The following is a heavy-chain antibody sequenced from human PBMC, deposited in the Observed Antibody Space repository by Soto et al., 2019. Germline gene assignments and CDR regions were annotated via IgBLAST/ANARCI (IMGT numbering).Heavy chain of an antibody. CDR2: IIPIFGTA. D-gene: IGHD3-3*01. CDR1: GGTFSSYA. V-gene: IGHV1-69*01. J-gene: IGHJ2*01. Sequence: QVQLVQSGAEVKKPGSSVKVSCKASGGTFSSYAISWVRQAPGQGLEWMGGIIPIFGTANYAQKFQGRVTITADESTGTAYMELSSLRSEDTAVYYCAGTYDFWSGYKPKYWYFDLWGRGTLVTVSS. CDR3: AGTYDFWSGYKPKYWYFDL.